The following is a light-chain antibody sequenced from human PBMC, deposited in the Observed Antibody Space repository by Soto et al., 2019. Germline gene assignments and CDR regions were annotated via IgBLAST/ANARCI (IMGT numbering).Light chain of an antibody. V-gene: IGKV1D-12*01. J-gene: IGKJ2*02. CDR3: HEATSFPPWT. CDR1: QDISNS. Sequence: DIQMTQSPSSVSASVGDRVTITCRASQDISNSLAWYQQKPGTAPKLLIYGASKLQSGVPSRFSGSGSGTEVTLTSSSLQPEEFGTYFWHEATSFPPWTFGQGTKVEIK. CDR2: GAS.